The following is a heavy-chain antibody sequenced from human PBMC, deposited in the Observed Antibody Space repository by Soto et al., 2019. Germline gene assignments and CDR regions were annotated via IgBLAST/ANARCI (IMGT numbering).Heavy chain of an antibody. CDR2: VYKSVST. Sequence: KPSETLSLTCSVSGDSIRGSSYHWGWIRQPPGKGLEWIGSVYKSVSTYYNPSLKSRVTVSVDTSKNPFSLKLSSVTAADTAVYYCARHYYDSSGYWGYWGQGTLVTVSS. J-gene: IGHJ4*02. V-gene: IGHV4-39*01. CDR3: ARHYYDSSGYWGY. CDR1: GDSIRGSSYH. D-gene: IGHD3-22*01.